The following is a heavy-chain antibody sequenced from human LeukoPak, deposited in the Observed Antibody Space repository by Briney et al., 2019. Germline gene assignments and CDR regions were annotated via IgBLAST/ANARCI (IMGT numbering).Heavy chain of an antibody. CDR3: AKHGSLSFFDD. Sequence: GGSLRLSCAASGCTFSTYAMSWVRQAPGKGLEWVSRIGGGGGGTYYADSVKGRFTISRDNSRNTVYLQMNSLRVEETAVYYCAKHGSLSFFDDWGQGTLVTVSS. D-gene: IGHD1-26*01. V-gene: IGHV3-23*01. CDR2: IGGGGGGT. J-gene: IGHJ4*02. CDR1: GCTFSTYA.